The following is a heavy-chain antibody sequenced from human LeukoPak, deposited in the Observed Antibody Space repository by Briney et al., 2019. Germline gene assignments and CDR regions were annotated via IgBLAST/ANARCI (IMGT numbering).Heavy chain of an antibody. D-gene: IGHD5-12*01. Sequence: SETLSLTCAVYGGPFSGYYWSWIRQPPGKGLEWIGEINHSGSTNYNPSLKSRVTISVDTSKNQFSLKLSSVTAADTAVYYCAREKRGYSGYDRYYFDYWGQGTLVTVSS. J-gene: IGHJ4*02. CDR2: INHSGST. V-gene: IGHV4-34*01. CDR3: AREKRGYSGYDRYYFDY. CDR1: GGPFSGYY.